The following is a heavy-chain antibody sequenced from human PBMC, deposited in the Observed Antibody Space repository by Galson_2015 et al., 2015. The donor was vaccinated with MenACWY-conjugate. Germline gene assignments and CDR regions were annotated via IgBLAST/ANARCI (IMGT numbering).Heavy chain of an antibody. V-gene: IGHV3-15*01. CDR2: IKCRTDGGTT. D-gene: IGHD2-15*01. CDR1: GLTFSNVW. J-gene: IGHJ5*02. CDR3: TRDRDVGGSRWWFDP. Sequence: SLRLSCATSGLTFSNVWMSWVRQAPGKGLEWVARIKCRTDGGTTDYATPVKGRFTILRDDSAKTLYLQMNNLKIEDTAMYFCTRDRDVGGSRWWFDPWGQGTLVTVSS.